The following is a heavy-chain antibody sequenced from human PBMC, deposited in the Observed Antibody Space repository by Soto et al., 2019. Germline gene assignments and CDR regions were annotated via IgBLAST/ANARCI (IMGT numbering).Heavy chain of an antibody. V-gene: IGHV6-1*01. Sequence: SQTLSLTCVISGDSVSSNSAAWNWIRQSPSRGLEWLGRTYYRSKWYNDNAVSVKSRISINPDTSKNQFSLQLNSVTPEDTAVYYCARDQYSGSYYPGWFDPWGQGTLVA. CDR1: GDSVSSNSAA. D-gene: IGHD1-26*01. CDR3: ARDQYSGSYYPGWFDP. CDR2: TYYRSKWYN. J-gene: IGHJ5*02.